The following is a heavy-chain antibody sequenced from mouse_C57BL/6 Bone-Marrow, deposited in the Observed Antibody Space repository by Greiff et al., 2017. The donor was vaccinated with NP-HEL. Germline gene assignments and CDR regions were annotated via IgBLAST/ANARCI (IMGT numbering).Heavy chain of an antibody. CDR3: ASPYDYDVDWFAY. Sequence: EVQVVESGGDLVKPGGSLKLSCAASGFTFSSYGMSWVRQTPDKRLEWVATISTCGSYTYYPDSVKGRFTISRDNAKNTLYLQMSSLKSEDTAMYYCASPYDYDVDWFAYWGRGTRVTVSA. J-gene: IGHJ3*01. CDR2: ISTCGSYT. D-gene: IGHD2-4*01. CDR1: GFTFSSYG. V-gene: IGHV5-6*01.